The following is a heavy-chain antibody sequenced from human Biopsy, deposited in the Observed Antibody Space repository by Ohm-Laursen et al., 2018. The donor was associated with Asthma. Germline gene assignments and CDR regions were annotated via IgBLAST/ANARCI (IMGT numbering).Heavy chain of an antibody. Sequence: SDTLSLTCTVSGGSIGIYYWGWIRQPPGKGLEYIGYTHYSGTTNTDPPLTGRVTMSVDTSKNQFSLKVTSVTAADTAVYFCARVRGAFYESSVKNAFDVWGQGTMVTVSS. CDR2: THYSGTT. J-gene: IGHJ3*01. CDR3: ARVRGAFYESSVKNAFDV. V-gene: IGHV4-59*07. D-gene: IGHD3-22*01. CDR1: GGSIGIYY.